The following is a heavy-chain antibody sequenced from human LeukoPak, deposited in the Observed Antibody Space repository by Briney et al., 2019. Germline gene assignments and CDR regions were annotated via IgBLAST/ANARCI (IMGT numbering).Heavy chain of an antibody. CDR1: VGSISSSSYY. CDR3: ARHVSAPYYDILTGYYSGIYFQH. Sequence: SETLSLTCTVSVGSISSSSYYWGWIRQPPGKGLEWIGSIYYSGSTYYNPSLKSRVTISVDTSKNQFSLKLSSVTAADPAVYYCARHVSAPYYDILTGYYSGIYFQHWGQGTLVTVSS. CDR2: IYYSGST. J-gene: IGHJ1*01. V-gene: IGHV4-39*01. D-gene: IGHD3-9*01.